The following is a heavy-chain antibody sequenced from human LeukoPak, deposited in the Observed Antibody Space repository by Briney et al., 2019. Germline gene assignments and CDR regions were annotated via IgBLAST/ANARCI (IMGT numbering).Heavy chain of an antibody. D-gene: IGHD1-26*01. J-gene: IGHJ6*02. CDR1: GFTFSSYA. Sequence: GGSLRLSCAASGFTFSSYAMSWVRQAPGKGLEWVSAISGSGGSTYYADSVKGRFTISRDNSKNTLYLQMNSLRAEDTAVYYCAKSTYSGSYSYYYGMDVWGQGTTVTVSS. CDR3: AKSTYSGSYSYYYGMDV. V-gene: IGHV3-23*01. CDR2: ISGSGGST.